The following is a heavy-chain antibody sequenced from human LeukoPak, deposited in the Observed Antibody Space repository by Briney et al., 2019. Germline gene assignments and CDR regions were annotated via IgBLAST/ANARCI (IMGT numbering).Heavy chain of an antibody. CDR3: ARSAVPAAIRLFDP. D-gene: IGHD2-2*02. J-gene: IGHJ5*02. CDR1: GYSFSSHW. CDR2: IYPSDSDT. Sequence: GESLKISCKGSGYSFSSHWIGWVRQKPGKGLEWMGIIYPSDSDTKYSPSFQGQVTMSADKYTNTAYLEWSSLKASDTAMYYCARSAVPAAIRLFDPWGQGTLVTVPS. V-gene: IGHV5-51*01.